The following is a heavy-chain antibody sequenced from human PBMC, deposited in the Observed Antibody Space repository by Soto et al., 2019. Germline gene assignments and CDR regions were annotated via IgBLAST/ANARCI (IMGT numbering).Heavy chain of an antibody. CDR1: GGSISSGGYS. CDR3: ARVLIFVDSSGYYPTTFDY. CDR2: IYHSGST. J-gene: IGHJ4*02. Sequence: PSETLSLTCAVSGGSISSGGYSWSWIRQPPGKGLEWIGYIYHSGSTYYNPSLKSRVTISVDRSKNQFSLKLSSVTAADTAVYYCARVLIFVDSSGYYPTTFDYWGQGTLVTVSS. D-gene: IGHD3-22*01. V-gene: IGHV4-30-2*01.